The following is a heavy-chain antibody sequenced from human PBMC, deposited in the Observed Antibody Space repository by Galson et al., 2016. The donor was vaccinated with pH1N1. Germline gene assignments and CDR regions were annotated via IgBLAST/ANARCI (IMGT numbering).Heavy chain of an antibody. CDR3: ARMGVASGGRDYYGMDV. Sequence: PALVKPTQTLKLTCTFSGFSLSTFGVRVSWIRQSPGKALEWLARIDWDDEKFYSPSLKTRLTISKDTSKDQVVLTMTNMDSVDTGTYYCARMGVASGGRDYYGMDVWGQGTPVTVSS. V-gene: IGHV2-70*04. CDR1: GFSLSTFGVR. CDR2: IDWDDEK. J-gene: IGHJ6*02. D-gene: IGHD3-10*01.